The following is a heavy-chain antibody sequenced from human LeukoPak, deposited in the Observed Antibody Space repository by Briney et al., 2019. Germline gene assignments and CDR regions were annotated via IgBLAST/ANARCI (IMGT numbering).Heavy chain of an antibody. D-gene: IGHD6-13*01. CDR1: GFRFGGYS. J-gene: IGHJ6*03. CDR2: ISVSGA. Sequence: GGSLRLSCTASGFRFGGYSIHWVCRAPGKGLEWLSYISVSGAIHADSVLGRVTVSRDNAKNSLYLQMNSLTAEDTAVYYCARIRGSTLPISYMDVWGKGTTVTVSS. CDR3: ARIRGSTLPISYMDV. V-gene: IGHV3-48*04.